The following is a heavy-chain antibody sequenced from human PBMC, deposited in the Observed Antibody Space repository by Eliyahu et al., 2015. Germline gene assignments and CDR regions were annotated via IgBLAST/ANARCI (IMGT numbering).Heavy chain of an antibody. CDR2: IRSSGSYT. CDR1: GFXFSDYY. J-gene: IGHJ5*02. V-gene: IGHV3-11*06. D-gene: IGHD6-19*01. CDR3: ARGRYTSGSDWFDP. Sequence: QVQLVESGGGLVKPGGSLRLSCAASGFXFSDYYMSWIRQAPGKGLEGVSYIRSSGSYTDYADSVKGRFTISRNNAKNSLYLQMNSLRAEDTAVYYCARGRYTSGSDWFDPWGQGTLVTVSS.